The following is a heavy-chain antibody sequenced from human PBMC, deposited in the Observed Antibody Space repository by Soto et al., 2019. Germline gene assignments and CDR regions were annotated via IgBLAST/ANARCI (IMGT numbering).Heavy chain of an antibody. CDR2: IYYTGRT. CDR1: GGSVNSDSYY. V-gene: IGHV4-61*01. CDR3: AREYSNSPEAFDY. D-gene: IGHD6-6*01. Sequence: SETLSLTCTVSGGSVNSDSYYWSWIRQPPGKGLEWIGYIYYTGRTNYNPSLKSRVTISLDTSRNQFSLKLNSVTAADTAVFYCAREYSNSPEAFDYWGQGALVTVSS. J-gene: IGHJ4*02.